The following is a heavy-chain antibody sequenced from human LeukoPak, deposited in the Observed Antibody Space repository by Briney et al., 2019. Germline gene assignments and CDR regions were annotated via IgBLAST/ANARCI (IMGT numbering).Heavy chain of an antibody. CDR1: GGSISSGDYH. V-gene: IGHV4-31*03. D-gene: IGHD3-22*01. Sequence: PSETLSLTCTVSGGSISSGDYHWSWLRQHPEKGLEWTGYIYYSGSTYYNPSLKSRVAMSVDTPKNQFSLKLSSVTAADTAVYYCARAGTASSAYSVDWFDPWGQGTLVIVSS. CDR3: ARAGTASSAYSVDWFDP. CDR2: IYYSGST. J-gene: IGHJ5*02.